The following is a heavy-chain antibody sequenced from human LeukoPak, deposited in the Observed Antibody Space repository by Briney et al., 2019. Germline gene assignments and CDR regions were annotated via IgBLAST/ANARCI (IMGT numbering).Heavy chain of an antibody. J-gene: IGHJ4*02. D-gene: IGHD3-16*01. Sequence: PGGSLRLSCAASGFPVSSNYMSWVRQAPGKGPEWVSVIYSGGSTYYADSVKGRFTISRDNSKNTLYLQMNSLRAEDTAVYYCARGGGNYDYWGQGTLVTVSS. CDR1: GFPVSSNY. CDR2: IYSGGST. V-gene: IGHV3-53*01. CDR3: ARGGGNYDY.